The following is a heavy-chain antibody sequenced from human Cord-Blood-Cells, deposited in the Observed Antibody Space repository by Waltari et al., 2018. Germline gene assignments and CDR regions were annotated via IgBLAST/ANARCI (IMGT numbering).Heavy chain of an antibody. CDR1: GGSISSGGYY. Sequence: QVQLQESGPGLVKHSQTLSLTCTVSGGSISSGGYYWSWISPHPGTGLEWIGYIYYRVSTYYTPSRKSRVTRAVDTSKNQFSLKLSSVTAADTAVYYCARDGPHLNYDFWSGYWGAFDIWGQGTMVTVSS. CDR2: IYYRVST. V-gene: IGHV4-31*03. D-gene: IGHD3-3*01. CDR3: ARDGPHLNYDFWSGYWGAFDI. J-gene: IGHJ3*02.